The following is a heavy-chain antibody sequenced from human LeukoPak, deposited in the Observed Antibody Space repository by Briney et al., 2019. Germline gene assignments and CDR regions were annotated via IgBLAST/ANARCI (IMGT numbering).Heavy chain of an antibody. V-gene: IGHV3-23*01. CDR2: ISGSGGST. CDR3: AKDRGSSGWFGALDY. D-gene: IGHD6-19*01. J-gene: IGHJ4*02. Sequence: GGSLRLSCAASGFTFSSYAMSWVRQAPGKGLEWVATISGSGGSTYYADSVKGRFTISRDNSKNTLFLQMNSLRAEDTAVYYCAKDRGSSGWFGALDYGGQGTLVTVAS. CDR1: GFTFSSYA.